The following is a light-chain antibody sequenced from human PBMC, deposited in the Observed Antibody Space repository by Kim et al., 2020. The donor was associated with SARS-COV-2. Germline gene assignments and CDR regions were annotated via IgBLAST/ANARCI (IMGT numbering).Light chain of an antibody. Sequence: SVGDRVTISCRASQSISSWLAWYQPKSGKAPNLLIYKASSLEIGVPSRFSGSGSGTEFTLTISSLQPDDFATYYCQHYNSYSWTFGQGTKVDIK. CDR2: KAS. V-gene: IGKV1-5*03. CDR1: QSISSW. CDR3: QHYNSYSWT. J-gene: IGKJ1*01.